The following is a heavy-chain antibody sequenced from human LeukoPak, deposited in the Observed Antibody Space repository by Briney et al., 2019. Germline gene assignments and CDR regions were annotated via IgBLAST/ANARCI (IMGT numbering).Heavy chain of an antibody. J-gene: IGHJ4*02. CDR2: INPSGGST. V-gene: IGHV1-46*01. CDR1: GYTFTSYY. Sequence: ASVKVSCKASGYTFTSYYMHWVRQAPGQGLEWMGIINPSGGSTSYAQKFQGRVTMTRDMSTSTVYMELSSLRSEDTAVYYCASGKGDSSGYYDPGDYWGQGTLVTVSS. D-gene: IGHD3-22*01. CDR3: ASGKGDSSGYYDPGDY.